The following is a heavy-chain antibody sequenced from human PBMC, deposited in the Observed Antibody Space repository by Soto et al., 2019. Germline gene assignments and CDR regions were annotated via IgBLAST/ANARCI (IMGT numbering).Heavy chain of an antibody. D-gene: IGHD5-18*01. CDR2: IYPGDSDT. V-gene: IGHV5-51*01. J-gene: IGHJ4*02. CDR3: ARRSGYSYGSYPLSELQAEYYFDY. Sequence: PGESLKISCKGSGYSFTSYWIGWVRQMPGKGLEWMGIIYPGDSDTRYSPSFQGQVTISADKSISTAYLQWSSLKASDTAMYYCARRSGYSYGSYPLSELQAEYYFDYWGQGTLVTVSS. CDR1: GYSFTSYW.